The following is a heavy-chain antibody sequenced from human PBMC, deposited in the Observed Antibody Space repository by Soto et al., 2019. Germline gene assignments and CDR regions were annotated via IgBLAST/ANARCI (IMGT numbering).Heavy chain of an antibody. CDR3: ASPGPLRFLELYGMDG. D-gene: IGHD3-3*01. CDR1: GGSISSSSYY. J-gene: IGHJ6*02. V-gene: IGHV4-39*01. Sequence: SETLSLTCTVSGGSISSSSYYWGWIRQPPGKGLEWIGSIYYSGSTYYNPSLKSRVTISVDTSKNQFSLKLSSVTAADTAVYYCASPGPLRFLELYGMDGWGQGTTVTVSS. CDR2: IYYSGST.